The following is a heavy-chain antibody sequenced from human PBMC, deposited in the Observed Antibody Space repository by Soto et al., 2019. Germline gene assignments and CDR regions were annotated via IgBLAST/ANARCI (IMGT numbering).Heavy chain of an antibody. CDR2: ISSSSSYI. CDR1: GFTFSSYS. CDR3: ARDDCSSTSCFFEY. J-gene: IGHJ4*02. Sequence: GSLRLSCAASGFTFSSYSMNWVRQAPGKGLEWVSSISSSSSYIYYADSVKGRFTISRDNAKNSLYLQMNSLRAEDTAVYYCARDDCSSTSCFFEYWGQGTLVTVSS. V-gene: IGHV3-21*01. D-gene: IGHD2-2*01.